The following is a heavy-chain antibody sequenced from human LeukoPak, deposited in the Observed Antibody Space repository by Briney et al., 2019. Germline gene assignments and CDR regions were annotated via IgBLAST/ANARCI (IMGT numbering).Heavy chain of an antibody. V-gene: IGHV1-46*01. D-gene: IGHD2-2*01. CDR3: ARPTSIIPASNVYYYYYAMDV. J-gene: IGHJ6*02. CDR2: INPSGGTT. Sequence: AAVKFSCKASGYTFTNYDMHWVRQAPGQGLEWMGIINPSGGTTTYAHKFHDRVTMTRDTSTSTVYMEVRSLRPEDTAVYYCARPTSIIPASNVYYYYYAMDVWGQGTTVTVSS. CDR1: GYTFTNYD.